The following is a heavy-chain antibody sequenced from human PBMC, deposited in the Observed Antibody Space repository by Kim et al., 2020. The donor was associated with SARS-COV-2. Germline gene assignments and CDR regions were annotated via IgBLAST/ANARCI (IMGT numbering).Heavy chain of an antibody. V-gene: IGHV1-46*01. Sequence: KFQGRVTMTGDTATSTVYMDLSSLRSEDTAVYYCARDNTVVTYYGMDVWGQGTTVTVSS. D-gene: IGHD2-21*02. CDR3: ARDNTVVTYYGMDV. J-gene: IGHJ6*02.